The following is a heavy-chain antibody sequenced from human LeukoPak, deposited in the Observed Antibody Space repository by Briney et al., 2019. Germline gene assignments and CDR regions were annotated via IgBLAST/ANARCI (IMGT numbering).Heavy chain of an antibody. CDR2: INPNSGGT. CDR1: GYTFTGYY. V-gene: IGHV1-2*06. D-gene: IGHD3-22*01. J-gene: IGHJ4*02. Sequence: ASVKVSCKASGYTFTGYYMHWVRQAPGQGLEWMGRINPNSGGTNYAQKFQGRVTMTRDTSISTAYMELSRLRSDDTAVYYCARDLSVPADYYDSSARGYFDYWGQGTLVTVSS. CDR3: ARDLSVPADYYDSSARGYFDY.